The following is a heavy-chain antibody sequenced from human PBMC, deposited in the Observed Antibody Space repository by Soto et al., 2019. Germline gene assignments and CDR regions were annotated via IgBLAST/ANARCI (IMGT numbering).Heavy chain of an antibody. Sequence: SETLSLTCAVYGGSFSGYYWSWIRQAPGKGLEWIGGVNHRGSTYNPSLQSRVTMSLDTSKNQFSLNLNSVAAADTAVYYCARFSVGHYNSSGYYFVDLWGQGTLVTVSS. CDR2: VNHRGST. J-gene: IGHJ5*02. CDR1: GGSFSGYY. V-gene: IGHV4-34*01. D-gene: IGHD3-22*01. CDR3: ARFSVGHYNSSGYYFVDL.